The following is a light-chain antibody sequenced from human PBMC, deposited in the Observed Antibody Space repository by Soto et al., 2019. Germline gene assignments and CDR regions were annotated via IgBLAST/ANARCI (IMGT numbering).Light chain of an antibody. CDR1: QSISSW. J-gene: IGKJ1*01. CDR3: QQYNSHSGT. V-gene: IGKV1-5*01. Sequence: DIQMTQSPSTLSASVGDRVTITCRASQSISSWLAWYQQKPGKAPKLLIYDASSLESGVPSRFSGSGSGTEFTHTISSLQPDDFATYYCQQYNSHSGTFGQGTKVEIK. CDR2: DAS.